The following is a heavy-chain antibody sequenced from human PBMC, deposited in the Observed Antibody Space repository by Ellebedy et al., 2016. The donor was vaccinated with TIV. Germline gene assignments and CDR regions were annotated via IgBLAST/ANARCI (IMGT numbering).Heavy chain of an antibody. V-gene: IGHV4-39*07. D-gene: IGHD5/OR15-5a*01. CDR2: LYYSGSA. CDR3: ARDAMSYRFDP. J-gene: IGHJ5*02. Sequence: MPSETLSLTCTVSGGSISNSDHYWNWIRQPPGKGLEWIGSLYYSGSAYYNPSLKSRVTVSVDTSKNQFSLNLSSVTAADTAVYYCARDAMSYRFDPWGQGTLVTVSS. CDR1: GGSISNSDHY.